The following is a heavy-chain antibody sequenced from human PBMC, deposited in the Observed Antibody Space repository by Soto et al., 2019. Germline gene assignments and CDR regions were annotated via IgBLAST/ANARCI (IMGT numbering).Heavy chain of an antibody. J-gene: IGHJ5*02. CDR2: ISYDGNKK. V-gene: IGHV3-30*18. CDR3: AKVARLLVPQRWFDP. D-gene: IGHD3-22*01. Sequence: QVQLVESGGGVVQPGRSLRLSCTASGFSFHNYGMHWVRQAPGKGLEWVAVISYDGNKKYYADFVKGRFTISRDNSKNPLYLQMNSLRAEDTSVYYCAKVARLLVPQRWFDPWGQGTLVTVSS. CDR1: GFSFHNYG.